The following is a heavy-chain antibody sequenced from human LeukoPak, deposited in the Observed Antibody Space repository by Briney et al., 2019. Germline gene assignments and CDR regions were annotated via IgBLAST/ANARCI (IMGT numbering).Heavy chain of an antibody. CDR3: ARAALDCSSTSCYVRGLDY. V-gene: IGHV1-2*02. CDR2: INPNSGGT. D-gene: IGHD2-2*01. CDR1: GYTFTGYY. J-gene: IGHJ4*01. Sequence: ASVKVSCKASGYTFTGYYMRWVRQAPGQGLEWMGWINPNSGGTNYAQKFQGRVTMTRDTSISTAYMELSRLRSDDTAVYYCARAALDCSSTSCYVRGLDYWGQGSLVTVSS.